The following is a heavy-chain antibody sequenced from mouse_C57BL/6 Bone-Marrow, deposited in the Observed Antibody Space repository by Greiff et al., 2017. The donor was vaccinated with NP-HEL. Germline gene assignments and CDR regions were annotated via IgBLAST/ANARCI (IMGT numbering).Heavy chain of an antibody. CDR1: GYAFSSSW. CDR3: ARSDGYYGEIMDY. CDR2: IYPGDGDT. Sequence: QVQLQQSGPELVKPGASVKISCKASGYAFSSSWMNWVKQRPGKGLEWIGRIYPGDGDTNYNGKFKGKATLTADKSSSTAYMQLSSLTSEDSAVYFCARSDGYYGEIMDYWGQGTSVTVSS. D-gene: IGHD2-3*01. V-gene: IGHV1-82*01. J-gene: IGHJ4*01.